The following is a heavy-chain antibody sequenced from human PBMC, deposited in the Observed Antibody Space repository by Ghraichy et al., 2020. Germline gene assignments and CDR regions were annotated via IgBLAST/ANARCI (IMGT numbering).Heavy chain of an antibody. J-gene: IGHJ4*02. CDR1: GFTFSNYD. Sequence: GESLNISCVVSGFTFSNYDMHWVRQGTGRGLEWVSSIGTLGDTYYPGSVEGRFTISRENATGSLYLQMNSLRAGDTAVYYCARGLQGYCNYTNCPFYQWGQGTLLTVSS. CDR2: IGTLGDT. V-gene: IGHV3-13*01. CDR3: ARGLQGYCNYTNCPFYQ. D-gene: IGHD2-2*01.